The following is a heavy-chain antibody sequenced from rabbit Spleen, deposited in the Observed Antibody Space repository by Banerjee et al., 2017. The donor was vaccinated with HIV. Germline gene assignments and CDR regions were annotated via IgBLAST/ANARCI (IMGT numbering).Heavy chain of an antibody. D-gene: IGHD1-1*01. CDR3: ARVIGSDWYMVTQLDL. CDR2: IDTSDGDT. CDR1: GFSFSSNW. V-gene: IGHV1S45*01. J-gene: IGHJ3*01. Sequence: LEESGGGLVKPGGTLTLTCTVSGFSFSSNWICWVRQAPGKGLEWIACIDTSDGDTDYANWPKGRFTISKTSSTTVTLQMTSLTAADTATYFCARVIGSDWYMVTQLDLWGQGTLVTVS.